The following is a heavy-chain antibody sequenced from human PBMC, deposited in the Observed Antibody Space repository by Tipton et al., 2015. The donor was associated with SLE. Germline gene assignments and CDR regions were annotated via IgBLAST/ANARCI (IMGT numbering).Heavy chain of an antibody. J-gene: IGHJ4*02. CDR1: SGSISSSDW. CDR2: IYRSGSA. CDR3: ARNGFYSLDY. D-gene: IGHD3-22*01. Sequence: TLSLTCAVSSGSISSSDWRSWVRQPPGKGLEWIGEIYRSGSATYNPSLKSRVTISMDKPKDQFSLNLASVAPADTAVYYCARNGFYSLDYWGRGTLVTVSS. V-gene: IGHV4-4*02.